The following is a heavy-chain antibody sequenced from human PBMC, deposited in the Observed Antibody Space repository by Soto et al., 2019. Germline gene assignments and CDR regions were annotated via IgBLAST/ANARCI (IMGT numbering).Heavy chain of an antibody. D-gene: IGHD6-13*01. V-gene: IGHV3-30-3*01. CDR1: GFTFSSYA. Sequence: QVQLVESGGGVVQPGRSLRLYCAASGFTFSSYAMHWVRQAPGKGLEWVALISYDGSNKYYADSVKGRFTISRDNSKNTLYLQMNSLRAEDTAVYYCARVAAAGIYYYYYGMDVWGQGTTVTVSS. J-gene: IGHJ6*02. CDR3: ARVAAAGIYYYYYGMDV. CDR2: ISYDGSNK.